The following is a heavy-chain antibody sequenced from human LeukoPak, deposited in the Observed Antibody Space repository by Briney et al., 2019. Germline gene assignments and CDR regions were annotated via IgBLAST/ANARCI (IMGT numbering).Heavy chain of an antibody. V-gene: IGHV4-59*01. CDR3: ARARGYYYGSGSYLKLDAFDI. Sequence: SETLSLTCTVSGGSISSYYWSWIRQPPGKGLEWIGYIYYSGSTNYNPSLKSRVTISVDTSKNQFSLKLSSVTAADTAVYYCARARGYYYGSGSYLKLDAFDIWGQGTMVTVSS. J-gene: IGHJ3*02. D-gene: IGHD3-10*01. CDR2: IYYSGST. CDR1: GGSISSYY.